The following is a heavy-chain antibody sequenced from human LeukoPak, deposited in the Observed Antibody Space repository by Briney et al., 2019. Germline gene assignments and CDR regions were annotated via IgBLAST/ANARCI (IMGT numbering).Heavy chain of an antibody. V-gene: IGHV3-23*01. CDR3: AKGAYCGGDCFDYFDY. Sequence: GGSLRLPCAASGFTFSSYAMSWVRQAPGKGLEWVSAISGSGGSTYYADSVKGRFTISRDNSKNTLYLQMNSLRAEDTAVYYCAKGAYCGGDCFDYFDYWGQGTLVTVSS. CDR2: ISGSGGST. D-gene: IGHD2-21*02. CDR1: GFTFSSYA. J-gene: IGHJ4*02.